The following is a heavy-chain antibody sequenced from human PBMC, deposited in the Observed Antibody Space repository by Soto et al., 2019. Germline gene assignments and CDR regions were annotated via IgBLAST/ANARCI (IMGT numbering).Heavy chain of an antibody. D-gene: IGHD3-22*01. Sequence: SETLSLTCTVSGGSISSSSYYWGWIRQPPGKGLEWIGSIYYSGSTYYNPSLKSRVTISVDTSKNQFSLKLSSVTAADTAVYYCARHWRNYYDSSGYPDYWGQGTLVTVSS. CDR2: IYYSGST. CDR3: ARHWRNYYDSSGYPDY. V-gene: IGHV4-39*01. J-gene: IGHJ4*02. CDR1: GGSISSSSYY.